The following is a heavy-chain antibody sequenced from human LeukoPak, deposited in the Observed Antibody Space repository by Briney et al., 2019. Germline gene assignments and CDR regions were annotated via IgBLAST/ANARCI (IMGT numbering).Heavy chain of an antibody. J-gene: IGHJ3*02. V-gene: IGHV1-2*02. CDR1: GYTFTDYY. D-gene: IGHD4-17*01. CDR3: AREAFTTVTIATDAFDI. CDR2: INPNSGGT. Sequence: ASVKVSCKASGYTFTDYYMHWVRQAPGQGLEWMGWINPNSGGTNSAQKFQGRVTMTRDTSISTAYMELSRLRSDDTAVYYCAREAFTTVTIATDAFDIWGQGTMVTVSS.